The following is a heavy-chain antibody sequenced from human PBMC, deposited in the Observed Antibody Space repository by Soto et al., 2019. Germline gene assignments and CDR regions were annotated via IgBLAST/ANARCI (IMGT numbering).Heavy chain of an antibody. D-gene: IGHD2-2*01. CDR3: ARMMGYCSSTSCYFNYYYYYGMDV. V-gene: IGHV1-18*01. Sequence: QVQLVQSGAEVKKPGASVKVSCKASGYTFTSYGISWVRQAPGQGLEWMGWISAYNGNTNYAQKLQGRVKMTTDTSTSTAYMELRRLRYDDTAVYYCARMMGYCSSTSCYFNYYYYYGMDVWGQGTTVTVSS. J-gene: IGHJ6*02. CDR2: ISAYNGNT. CDR1: GYTFTSYG.